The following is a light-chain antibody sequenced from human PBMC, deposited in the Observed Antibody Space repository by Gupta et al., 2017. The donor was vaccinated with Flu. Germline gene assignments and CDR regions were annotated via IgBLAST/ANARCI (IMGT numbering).Light chain of an antibody. V-gene: IGKV1-8*01. CDR1: QGISSY. CDR2: AAS. Sequence: AIRMTPSPSSFSASTGDRVTITCRASQGISSYLAWYQQKPGKAPKLLIYAASTLQSGVPSRFSGSGSGTDFTLTISCLQSEDFATYYCQQYYSYPLTFGAGTKVDIK. J-gene: IGKJ3*01. CDR3: QQYYSYPLT.